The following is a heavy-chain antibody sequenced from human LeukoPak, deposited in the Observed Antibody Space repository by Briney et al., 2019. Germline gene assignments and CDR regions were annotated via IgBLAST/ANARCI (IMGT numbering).Heavy chain of an antibody. D-gene: IGHD6-19*01. CDR2: IKQDGSEK. Sequence: QAGGSLRLSCAASGFTFSSYWMSWVRQAPGKGLEWVANIKQDGSEKYYVDSVKGGFTISRDNAKNSLYLQMNSLRAEDTAVYYCARDSRSSGWPYYYYGMDVWGQGTTVTVSS. CDR1: GFTFSSYW. J-gene: IGHJ6*02. CDR3: ARDSRSSGWPYYYYGMDV. V-gene: IGHV3-7*03.